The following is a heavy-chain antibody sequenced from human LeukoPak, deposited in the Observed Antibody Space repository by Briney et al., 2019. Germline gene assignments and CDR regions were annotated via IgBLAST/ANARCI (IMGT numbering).Heavy chain of an antibody. CDR3: AKDSSWYGGGYYYYMDV. V-gene: IGHV3-23*01. J-gene: IGHJ6*03. D-gene: IGHD6-13*01. CDR2: ISGSGGSR. CDR1: GFTFSSYA. Sequence: GGSLRLSCGASGFTFSSYAMIWVRQAPGKGMEWVSAISGSGGSRYYADSVKGRFTILRDNSKNMLYLQMNSLRAEDTAVYYCAKDSSWYGGGYYYYMDVWGKGTTVTVSS.